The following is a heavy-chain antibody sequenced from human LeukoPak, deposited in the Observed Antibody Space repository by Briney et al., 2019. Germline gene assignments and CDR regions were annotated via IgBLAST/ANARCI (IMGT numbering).Heavy chain of an antibody. CDR1: GYTFTSYA. CDR3: ARGFVRTTVYMDV. J-gene: IGHJ6*03. CDR2: MNPNNGNT. V-gene: IGHV1-8*02. D-gene: IGHD3-10*02. Sequence: ASVKVSCKASGYTFTSYAISWVRQATGQGLEWMGWMNPNNGNTGYAQKFQGRVTMTRDTSISTAYMELSSLRSEDTAVYYCARGFVRTTVYMDVWGKGTTVTISS.